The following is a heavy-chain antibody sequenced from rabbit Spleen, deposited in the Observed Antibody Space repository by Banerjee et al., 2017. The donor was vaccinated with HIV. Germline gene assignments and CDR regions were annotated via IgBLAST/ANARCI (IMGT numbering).Heavy chain of an antibody. Sequence: QEQLEESGGGLVKPEGSLTLTCKASGVSFNDKDVMCWVRQAPGKGLEWVACINTATGKAVYATWAKGRFTISRTSSTTVTLQMTSLTAADTATYFCATYVDYDGDFNLWGPGTLVTVS. CDR2: INTATGKA. J-gene: IGHJ4*01. V-gene: IGHV1S45*01. D-gene: IGHD2-1*01. CDR1: GVSFNDKDV. CDR3: ATYVDYDGDFNL.